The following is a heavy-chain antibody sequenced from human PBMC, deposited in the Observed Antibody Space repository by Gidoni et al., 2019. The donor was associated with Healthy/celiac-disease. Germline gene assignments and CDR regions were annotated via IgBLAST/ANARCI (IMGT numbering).Heavy chain of an antibody. V-gene: IGHV2-26*01. CDR2: IFSNDEK. J-gene: IGHJ4*02. CDR3: ARIPSYDFWSGYAYYFDY. Sequence: QVTLKESGPVLVKPTETLTLTCTVSGFSLSNARMGVRWIRQPPGKALEWLAHIFSNDEKSYSTSLKSRLTISKDTSKSQVVLTMTNMDPVDTATYYCARIPSYDFWSGYAYYFDYWGQGTLVTVSS. D-gene: IGHD3-3*01. CDR1: GFSLSNARMG.